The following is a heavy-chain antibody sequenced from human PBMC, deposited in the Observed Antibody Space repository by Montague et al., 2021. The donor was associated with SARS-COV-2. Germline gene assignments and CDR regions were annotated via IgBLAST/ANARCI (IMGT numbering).Heavy chain of an antibody. CDR2: XDWDDDK. CDR1: GFSLSTSGMC. D-gene: IGHD3-9*01. CDR3: ARITYDILTGYYRGFDY. Sequence: PELVKPTQTLTLTCTFSGFSLSTSGMCVSWIRQPPGKALEWLALXDWDDDKYYSTSLKTRLTISKETSKNQVVLTMTNMDPVDTATYYCARITYDILTGYYRGFDYWGQGTLVTVSS. J-gene: IGHJ4*02. V-gene: IGHV2-70*01.